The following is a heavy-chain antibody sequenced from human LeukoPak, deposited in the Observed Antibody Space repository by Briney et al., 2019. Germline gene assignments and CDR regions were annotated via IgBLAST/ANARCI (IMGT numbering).Heavy chain of an antibody. Sequence: GASVKVSCTSSGYTFTSFGVTWVRQTPGQGLEWMEWINTYHVNTKYAQKFHGRVTMTTDTSTSTVYMELRSLTSDDTAVYYCARVGGSSNFDYWGQGTPVSVSS. V-gene: IGHV1-18*01. CDR2: INTYHVNT. J-gene: IGHJ4*02. CDR3: ARVGGSSNFDY. CDR1: GYTFTSFG. D-gene: IGHD1-26*01.